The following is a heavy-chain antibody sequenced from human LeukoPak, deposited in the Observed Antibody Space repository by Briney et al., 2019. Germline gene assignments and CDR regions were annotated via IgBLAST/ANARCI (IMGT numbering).Heavy chain of an antibody. J-gene: IGHJ6*02. CDR3: ARDLGDGHNSDYYYGMDV. CDR2: ISYDGSNK. V-gene: IGHV3-30*04. Sequence: GGSLRLSCAASGFTFRSYAMHWVRPAPGKGLDGVAVISYDGSNKYYADSVKGRFTISRDNSKNTLYLQMNSLRAEDTAVYYCARDLGDGHNSDYYYGMDVWGQGTTVTVSS. CDR1: GFTFRSYA. D-gene: IGHD5-24*01.